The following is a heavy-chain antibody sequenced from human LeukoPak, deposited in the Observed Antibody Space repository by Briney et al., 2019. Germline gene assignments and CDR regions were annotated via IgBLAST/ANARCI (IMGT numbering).Heavy chain of an antibody. CDR2: ISSSSSYI. CDR3: ARDRPVRESSSWYWVENYYYYYYMDV. Sequence: PGGSLRLSCAASGFTFSSYSMNWVRQAPGKGLEWVSSISSSSSYIYYADSVKGRFTISRDNAKNSLYLQMNSLRAEDTAVYYCARDRPVRESSSWYWVENYYYYYYMDVWGKGTTVTVSS. J-gene: IGHJ6*03. CDR1: GFTFSSYS. D-gene: IGHD6-13*01. V-gene: IGHV3-21*01.